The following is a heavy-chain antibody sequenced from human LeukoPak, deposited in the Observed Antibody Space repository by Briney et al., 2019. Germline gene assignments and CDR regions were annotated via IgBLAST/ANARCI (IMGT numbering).Heavy chain of an antibody. CDR1: GGSISSYY. J-gene: IGHJ4*02. Sequence: SETLSLTCTVSGGSISSYYWSWIRQPPGKGLEWIGYIYYSGSTNYNPSLKSRVTISVDTSKNQFSLKLSSVTAADTAVYYCARVSTRTTIFGVVNLFDYWGQGTLVTVSS. V-gene: IGHV4-59*01. D-gene: IGHD3-3*01. CDR2: IYYSGST. CDR3: ARVSTRTTIFGVVNLFDY.